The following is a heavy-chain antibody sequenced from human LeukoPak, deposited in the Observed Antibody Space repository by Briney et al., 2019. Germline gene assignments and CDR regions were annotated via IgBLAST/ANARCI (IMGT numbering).Heavy chain of an antibody. Sequence: QAGGSLRLSCAASGFTVSSNYMSWVRQAPGKGLEWVANMNEDGSEKNYVDSVKGRFTISRDNAQDSLYLQMNSLRAEDTAVYYCARDRGYSNFDYWGQGTLLTVSS. V-gene: IGHV3-7*01. CDR2: MNEDGSEK. J-gene: IGHJ4*02. CDR3: ARDRGYSNFDY. D-gene: IGHD4-11*01. CDR1: GFTVSSNY.